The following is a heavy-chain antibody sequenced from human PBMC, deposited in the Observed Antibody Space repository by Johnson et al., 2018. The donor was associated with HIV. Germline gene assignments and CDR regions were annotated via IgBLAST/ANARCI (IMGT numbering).Heavy chain of an antibody. D-gene: IGHD3-3*01. CDR3: ARDASLRFLEWFDAFDI. Sequence: QVQLVESGGGLVQPGGSLRLSCAASGFTFIRYWMSWVRQAPGKGLEWVAVISYDGSNKYYADSVKGRFTISRDNSKNTLYLQMNSLRPEDTAVYYCARDASLRFLEWFDAFDIWGQGTRVTVSS. V-gene: IGHV3-30-3*01. J-gene: IGHJ3*02. CDR1: GFTFIRYW. CDR2: ISYDGSNK.